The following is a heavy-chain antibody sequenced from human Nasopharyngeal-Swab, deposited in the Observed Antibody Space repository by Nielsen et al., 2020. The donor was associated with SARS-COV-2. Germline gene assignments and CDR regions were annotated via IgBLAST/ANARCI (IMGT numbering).Heavy chain of an antibody. V-gene: IGHV5-51*01. CDR2: IYPGDSDV. CDR1: GYSFDRYW. CDR3: ARRVSSSGFDAFDI. D-gene: IGHD3-22*01. J-gene: IGHJ3*02. Sequence: GESLKISCKDSGYSFDRYWIGWVRQMPGKGLEWMGIIYPGDSDVRYSPSFQGRVTISADKSINTAYIQWSSLKASDTAIYYCARRVSSSGFDAFDIWGQGTLVTVPS.